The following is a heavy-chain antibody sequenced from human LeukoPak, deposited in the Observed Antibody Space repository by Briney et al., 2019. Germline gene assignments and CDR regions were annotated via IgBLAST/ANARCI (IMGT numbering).Heavy chain of an antibody. Sequence: RASETLSLTCTVSGGSISSYYWSWIRQPPGKGLEWIGYIYYSGSTNYNPSLKSGVTISVDTSKNQFSLKLSSVTAADTAVYYCARERDSSGYYNWFDPWGQGTLVTVSS. CDR3: ARERDSSGYYNWFDP. D-gene: IGHD3-22*01. J-gene: IGHJ5*02. CDR2: IYYSGST. CDR1: GGSISSYY. V-gene: IGHV4-59*01.